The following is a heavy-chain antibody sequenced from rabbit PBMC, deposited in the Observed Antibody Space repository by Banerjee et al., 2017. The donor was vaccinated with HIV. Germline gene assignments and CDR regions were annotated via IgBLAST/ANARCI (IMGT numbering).Heavy chain of an antibody. D-gene: IGHD1-1*01. CDR1: GFSFSSSYV. V-gene: IGHV1S40*01. CDR2: IYAGSSGTT. J-gene: IGHJ4*01. CDR3: ARDLGSSGFAFNL. Sequence: QSLEESGGDLFKPGASLTLTCTASGFSFSSSYVMCWVRQAPGKGLEWIACIYAGSSGTTYYASWAKGRFTISKTSSTTVTLQMTSLTAADTATYFCARDLGSSGFAFNLWGPGTLVTVS.